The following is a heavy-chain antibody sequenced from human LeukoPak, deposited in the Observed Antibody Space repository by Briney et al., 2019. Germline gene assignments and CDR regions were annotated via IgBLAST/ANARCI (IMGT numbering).Heavy chain of an antibody. Sequence: GGSLRLSCAASGFTFNSYGMHWVRQAPGKGLEWVAFIRYDGSDKYYADSVKGRLTISRDNSKNTLYLQMSSLRAEDTDVYYCAKGSYYCSSSSCPQYYYYMDVWGKGTTVTVSS. CDR1: GFTFNSYG. CDR3: AKGSYYCSSSSCPQYYYYMDV. V-gene: IGHV3-30*02. D-gene: IGHD2-2*01. CDR2: IRYDGSDK. J-gene: IGHJ6*03.